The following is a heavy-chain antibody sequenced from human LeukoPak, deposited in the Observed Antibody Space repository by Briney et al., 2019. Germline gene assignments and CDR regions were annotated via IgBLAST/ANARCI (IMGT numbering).Heavy chain of an antibody. CDR3: ARNFHRRLYDSSGYYPY. V-gene: IGHV3-48*01. J-gene: IGHJ4*02. CDR2: ISSSSTTI. CDR1: GFTFSSYS. Sequence: GGSLRLPCAASGFTFSSYSMNWVRQAPGKGLECVSYISSSSTTIYYADSVKGRFTISRDNAKNSLYLQMNSLRAEDTAVYYCARNFHRRLYDSSGYYPYWGQGTLVTVSS. D-gene: IGHD3-22*01.